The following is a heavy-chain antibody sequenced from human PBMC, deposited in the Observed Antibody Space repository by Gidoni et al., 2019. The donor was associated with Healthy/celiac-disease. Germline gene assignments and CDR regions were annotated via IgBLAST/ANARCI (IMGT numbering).Heavy chain of an antibody. CDR3: AKGTEGSGSYYTYYYYGMDV. CDR2: ISYDGSNK. Sequence: QVQLVESGGGVVQPGRSLRLSCAASGFTFSSYGMHWVRQAPGKGLEWVAVISYDGSNKYYADSVKGRFTISRDNSKNTLYLQMNSLRAEDTAVYYCAKGTEGSGSYYTYYYYGMDVWGQGTTVTVSS. D-gene: IGHD3-10*01. J-gene: IGHJ6*02. CDR1: GFTFSSYG. V-gene: IGHV3-30*18.